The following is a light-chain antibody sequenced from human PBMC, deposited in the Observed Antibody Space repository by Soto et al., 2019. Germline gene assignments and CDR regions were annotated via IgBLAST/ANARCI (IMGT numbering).Light chain of an antibody. CDR3: SSYSISTAYL. Sequence: QSVLTQPASVSRSPGQSITISCTGTSSDVGGYGYVSWYQLHPGKAPKLMVFEVNNRPSGVSYRFSGSKSGNTASLTISGLQAEDEADYVCSSYSISTAYLFGTGTKVTV. V-gene: IGLV2-14*01. J-gene: IGLJ1*01. CDR2: EVN. CDR1: SSDVGGYGY.